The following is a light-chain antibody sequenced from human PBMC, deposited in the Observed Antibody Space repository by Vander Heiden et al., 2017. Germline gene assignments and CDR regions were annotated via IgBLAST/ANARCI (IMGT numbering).Light chain of an antibody. Sequence: YVLTQPPAASVAPRETATLSCGGTNIGRRSRNWFQQGPVQAPMLVLYYDRDRPSGIPEQFSGSCSENAATLTISRIEAGDEADDDCQVWDMTTAHPEVVFGGGTKLTVL. J-gene: IGLJ2*01. V-gene: IGLV3-21*04. CDR3: QVWDMTTAHPEVV. CDR1: NIGRRS. CDR2: YDR.